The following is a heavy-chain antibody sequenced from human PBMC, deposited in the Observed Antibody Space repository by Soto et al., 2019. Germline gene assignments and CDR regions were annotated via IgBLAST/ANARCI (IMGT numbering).Heavy chain of an antibody. CDR3: ARYRREAVAGYTLDN. V-gene: IGHV4-59*01. Sequence: SETLSLTCTVSGGSISSNYWTWIRQPPGKGLEWIGYVYNSGSTDYNPSLKSRVTISEDTSKSQFSLKVNSMTAADTAVYYCARYRREAVAGYTLDNWGQGMLVTVSS. D-gene: IGHD6-13*01. CDR2: VYNSGST. J-gene: IGHJ4*02. CDR1: GGSISSNY.